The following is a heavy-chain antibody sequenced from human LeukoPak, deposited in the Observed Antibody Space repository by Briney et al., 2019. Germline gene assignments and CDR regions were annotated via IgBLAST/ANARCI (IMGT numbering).Heavy chain of an antibody. CDR3: ARAAQNGVNRGDAFDI. Sequence: GASVKVSCKASGDTFTSYYMHWVRQAPGQGLEWMGIINPSGASTIYAQEFQGRVTMTRDMSTSTVYMELSSLKSEDTAVYYCARAAQNGVNRGDAFDIWGQGTKVTVSS. CDR2: INPSGAST. D-gene: IGHD4-23*01. J-gene: IGHJ3*02. V-gene: IGHV1-46*01. CDR1: GDTFTSYY.